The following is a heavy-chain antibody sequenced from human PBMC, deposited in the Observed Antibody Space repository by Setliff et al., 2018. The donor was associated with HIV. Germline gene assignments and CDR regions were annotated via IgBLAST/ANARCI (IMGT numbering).Heavy chain of an antibody. Sequence: SETLSLTCAVYGGSFSGYYWSWIRQPPGKGLEWIGEIDHSGSTNYNPSLKSRVAMSFDTSKNQFSLKLISVTAADTAVYYCARGHDILEPSGPFDYWGQGTLVTVSS. CDR2: IDHSGST. D-gene: IGHD3-9*01. CDR3: ARGHDILEPSGPFDY. V-gene: IGHV4-34*01. CDR1: GGSFSGYY. J-gene: IGHJ4*02.